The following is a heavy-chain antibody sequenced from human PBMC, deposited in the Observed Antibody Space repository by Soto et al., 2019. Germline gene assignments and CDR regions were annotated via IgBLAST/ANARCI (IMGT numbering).Heavy chain of an antibody. V-gene: IGHV5-51*01. CDR2: IYPGDSDT. J-gene: IGHJ6*02. Sequence: PGESLKISCKGAGYSFTSYWIGWVRQMPGKGLEWMGIIYPGDSDTRYSPSFQGQVTIPADKSISTAYLQWSSLKASDTAMYYCARLSGSYCSGGSCSTYYYYYYGMDVWGQGTTVTVSS. CDR1: GYSFTSYW. CDR3: ARLSGSYCSGGSCSTYYYYYYGMDV. D-gene: IGHD2-15*01.